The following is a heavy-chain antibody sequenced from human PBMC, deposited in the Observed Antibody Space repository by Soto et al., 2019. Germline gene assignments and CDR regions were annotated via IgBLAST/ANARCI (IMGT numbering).Heavy chain of an antibody. CDR2: IKHDGSVQ. CDR1: GFTFSGYW. Sequence: PGGSLRLSCEASGFTFSGYWMSWVHQAPGKGLEWVADIKHDGSVQYYVDSVKGRLTISRDNAKKQLYLQMNGLRAEDTALYYCARAPYSNAWYRFDLWGQGTLVTVSS. CDR3: ARAPYSNAWYRFDL. D-gene: IGHD4-4*01. V-gene: IGHV3-7*03. J-gene: IGHJ4*02.